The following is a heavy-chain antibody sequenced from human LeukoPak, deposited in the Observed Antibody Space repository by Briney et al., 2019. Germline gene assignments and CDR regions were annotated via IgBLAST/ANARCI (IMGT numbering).Heavy chain of an antibody. D-gene: IGHD3-10*01. CDR2: ISGSGGNT. J-gene: IGHJ4*02. V-gene: IGHV3-23*01. CDR1: GFAFSNFG. CDR3: AKDTSGRSDY. Sequence: GGTLRLSCAASGFAFSNFGMSWVRQTPGKGLEWVSGISGSGGNTSYADSVKGRSTTSRDNSKSMLYLQMNSLRAEDTAVYYCAKDTSGRSDYWGQGTLVTVSS.